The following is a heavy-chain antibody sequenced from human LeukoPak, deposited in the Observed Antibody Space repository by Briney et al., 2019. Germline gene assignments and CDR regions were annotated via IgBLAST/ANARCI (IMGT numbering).Heavy chain of an antibody. Sequence: GGSLRLSCAASGFTFSSYAMSWVRQAPGQGLEWVSAISGSGGSTYYADSVKGRFAISRDNSKNTLYLQMNSLRAEDTAVYYCAKSYAPAGWFDPWGQGTLVTVSS. D-gene: IGHD3-16*01. CDR1: GFTFSSYA. J-gene: IGHJ5*02. CDR2: ISGSGGST. CDR3: AKSYAPAGWFDP. V-gene: IGHV3-23*01.